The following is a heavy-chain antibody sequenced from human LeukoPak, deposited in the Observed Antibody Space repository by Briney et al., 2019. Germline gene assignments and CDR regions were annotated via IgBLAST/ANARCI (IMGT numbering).Heavy chain of an antibody. D-gene: IGHD2-15*01. J-gene: IGHJ6*02. Sequence: SETLSLTCTVSGGSISGSSYYWGWIRQPPGKGLEWIGSIYYSGATYYNPSLKGRLTISVDTSQTQFSLKLSSVTAADTAVYYCARMSCSGGSCHGYYYYGMDVWGQGTTVTVSS. V-gene: IGHV4-39*01. CDR2: IYYSGAT. CDR3: ARMSCSGGSCHGYYYYGMDV. CDR1: GGSISGSSYY.